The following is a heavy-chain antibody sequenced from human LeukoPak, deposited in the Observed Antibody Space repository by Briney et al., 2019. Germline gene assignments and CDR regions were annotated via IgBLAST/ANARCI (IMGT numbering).Heavy chain of an antibody. Sequence: PGGSLSLSCAASGFTFSDYYMSWIRQAPGKGLEWVSYISSSGSTIYYADSVKGRFTISRDNAKNSLYLQMNSLRAEDTAVYYCARPYSPGGYYGMDVWGQGTTVTVSS. J-gene: IGHJ6*02. D-gene: IGHD6-13*01. CDR3: ARPYSPGGYYGMDV. CDR2: ISSSGSTI. V-gene: IGHV3-11*01. CDR1: GFTFSDYY.